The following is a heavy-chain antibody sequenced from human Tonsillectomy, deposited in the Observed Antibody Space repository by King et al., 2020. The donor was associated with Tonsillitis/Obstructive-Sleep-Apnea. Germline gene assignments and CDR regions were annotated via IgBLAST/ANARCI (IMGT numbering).Heavy chain of an antibody. CDR2: ISGSGDNT. V-gene: IGHV3-23*01. J-gene: IGHJ4*02. CDR3: AKVFRNQLLISFDS. Sequence: VQLLESGGGLVQPGGSLRVSCAASGLTFSSHAMSWVRQAPGKGLEWVSGISGSGDNTYYADSVKGHFTISRDNSKNTLYLQMNSLRAEDTAVYYCAKVFRNQLLISFDSWGQGTLVTVSS. D-gene: IGHD2-2*01. CDR1: GLTFSSHA.